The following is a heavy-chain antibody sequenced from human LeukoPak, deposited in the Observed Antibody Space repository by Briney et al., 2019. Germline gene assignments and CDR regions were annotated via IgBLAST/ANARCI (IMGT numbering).Heavy chain of an antibody. CDR1: GFTFSYYA. CDR3: ARDGDMRTTTIFGVVLG. CDR2: ISYDGSNK. V-gene: IGHV3-30*04. Sequence: GGSLTLSCAASGFTFSYYAMHWVRQAPGKGLEGVAVISYDGSNKYYADSVKGRFTISRDNSKNTLYLQMNSLRAEDTAVYYCARDGDMRTTTIFGVVLGWGQGTLVTVSS. D-gene: IGHD3-3*01. J-gene: IGHJ4*02.